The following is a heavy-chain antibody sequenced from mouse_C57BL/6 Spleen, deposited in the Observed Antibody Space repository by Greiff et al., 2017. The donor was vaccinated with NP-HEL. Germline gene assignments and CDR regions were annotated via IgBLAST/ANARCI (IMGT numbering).Heavy chain of an antibody. CDR1: GFNIKDYY. Sequence: EVQLQQSGAELVRPGASVKLSCTASGFNIKDYYMHWVKQRPEQGLEWIGRIDPEDGDTEYAPKFQGKATMTADTSSNTAYLQLSSLTSEDTAVYYCTTDYYYGSSYGAMDYWGQGTSVTVSS. CDR3: TTDYYYGSSYGAMDY. CDR2: IDPEDGDT. D-gene: IGHD1-1*01. J-gene: IGHJ4*01. V-gene: IGHV14-1*01.